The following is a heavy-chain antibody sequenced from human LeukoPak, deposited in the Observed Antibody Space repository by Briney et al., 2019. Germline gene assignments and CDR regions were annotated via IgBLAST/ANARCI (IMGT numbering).Heavy chain of an antibody. V-gene: IGHV4-30-2*01. CDR1: GGSIGIGDYY. J-gene: IGHJ5*02. Sequence: SETLSLTCSVSGGSIGIGDYYWSWIRQPPGKGLEWIGYIYHSGSTYYNPSLKSRVTISVDRSKNQFSLKLSSVTAADTAVYYCAREAAEYCGGDCYLRWFDPWGQGTLVTVSS. CDR2: IYHSGST. CDR3: AREAAEYCGGDCYLRWFDP. D-gene: IGHD2-21*02.